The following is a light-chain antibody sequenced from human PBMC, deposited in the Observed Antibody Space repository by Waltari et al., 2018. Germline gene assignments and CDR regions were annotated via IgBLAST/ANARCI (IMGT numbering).Light chain of an antibody. CDR3: QQYDSFPFT. CDR1: QDINNY. J-gene: IGKJ4*01. V-gene: IGKV1-16*01. CDR2: DAY. Sequence: DIQMTQFPSSLSASVGDRVTITCRASQDINNYLAWFQQKAGQAPKSLIYDAYILQTGVPSRFTGSGSGTFFTLTISSLQPEDFGTYYCQQYDSFPFTFGGGTKVEIE.